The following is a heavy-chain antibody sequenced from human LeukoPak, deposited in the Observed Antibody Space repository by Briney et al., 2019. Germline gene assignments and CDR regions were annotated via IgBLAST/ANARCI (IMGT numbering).Heavy chain of an antibody. Sequence: PGGSLRLSCAASGFTFSSYGMSWVRQAPGKGLEWVSAISGSGGSTYYADSVKGRFTISRDNSKNTLYLQMNSLRAEDTAVYYCAKLEGDIAVAGADEDFDYWGQGTLVTVSS. V-gene: IGHV3-23*01. CDR3: AKLEGDIAVAGADEDFDY. CDR1: GFTFSSYG. J-gene: IGHJ4*02. D-gene: IGHD6-19*01. CDR2: ISGSGGST.